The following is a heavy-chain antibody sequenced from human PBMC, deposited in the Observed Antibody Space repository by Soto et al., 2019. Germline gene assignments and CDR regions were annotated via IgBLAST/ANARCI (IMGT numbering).Heavy chain of an antibody. CDR1: GGSFSGYY. J-gene: IGHJ4*02. Sequence: SETLSLTCAVYGGSFSGYYWSWIRQPPGKGLEWIGEINHSGSTNYNPSLKSRVTISVDTSKNQFSLKLSSVTAADTAVYYCARSKPRHDYGDAKYYFDFWGQGTLVTVSS. CDR2: INHSGST. V-gene: IGHV4-34*01. D-gene: IGHD4-17*01. CDR3: ARSKPRHDYGDAKYYFDF.